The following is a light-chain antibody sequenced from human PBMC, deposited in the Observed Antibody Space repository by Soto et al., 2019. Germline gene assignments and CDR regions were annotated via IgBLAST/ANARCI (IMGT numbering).Light chain of an antibody. CDR1: SSNIGSNT. CDR2: ANN. Sequence: SVPTQPPSASGTPGPRVTLSFSGSSSNIGSNTVNWYQQLPGTAPKLLIHANNQRPSGVPDRFSGSKSGTSASLAISWLQSEEADYYCAAWDDSLNGYVFGTGTKVTVL. CDR3: AAWDDSLNGYV. J-gene: IGLJ1*01. V-gene: IGLV1-44*01.